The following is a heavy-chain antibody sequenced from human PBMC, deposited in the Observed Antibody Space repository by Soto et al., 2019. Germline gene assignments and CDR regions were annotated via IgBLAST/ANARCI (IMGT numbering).Heavy chain of an antibody. CDR3: ATALPYGDYQSDDFDV. Sequence: EVQLVESGGGLVQPGRSLRLSCAGSGFTFDDHGMHWVRQAPGKGLEWVSGISWNSGTIGYADSVKGRFTISRDNAKNSLYLQMNCLRVENTALYYCATALPYGDYQSDDFDVWGQGIMVTVSS. CDR2: ISWNSGTI. V-gene: IGHV3-9*01. CDR1: GFTFDDHG. D-gene: IGHD4-17*01. J-gene: IGHJ3*01.